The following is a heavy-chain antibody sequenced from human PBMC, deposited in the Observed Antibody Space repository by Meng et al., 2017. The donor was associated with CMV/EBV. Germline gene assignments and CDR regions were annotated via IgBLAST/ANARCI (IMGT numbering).Heavy chain of an antibody. V-gene: IGHV4-39*01. Sequence: ESLKISCTVSGGSISSSSYYWGWIRQPPGKGLEWIGSIYYSGSTYYNPSLKSRVTISVDTSKNQFSLKLSSVTAADTAVYYCARLDDFWSGSTRYWFDPWGQGTLVTVSS. CDR3: ARLDDFWSGSTRYWFDP. CDR2: IYYSGST. D-gene: IGHD3-3*01. J-gene: IGHJ5*02. CDR1: GGSISSSSYY.